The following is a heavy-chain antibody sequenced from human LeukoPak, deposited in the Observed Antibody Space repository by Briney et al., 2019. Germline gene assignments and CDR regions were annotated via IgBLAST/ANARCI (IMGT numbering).Heavy chain of an antibody. CDR3: ARTGYCSGGSCYPTWDY. V-gene: IGHV4-59*01. J-gene: IGHJ4*02. D-gene: IGHD2-15*01. CDR1: GGSISSYY. Sequence: PSETLSLTCTVSGGSISSYYWSWIRQPPGKGLEWIGYIYYSGSTNYNPSLKSRVTISVDTSKNQFSLKLSSVTAADTAVYYCARTGYCSGGSCYPTWDYWGRGTLVTVSS. CDR2: IYYSGST.